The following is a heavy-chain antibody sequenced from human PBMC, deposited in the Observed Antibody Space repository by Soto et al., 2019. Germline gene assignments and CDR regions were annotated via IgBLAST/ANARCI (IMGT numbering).Heavy chain of an antibody. D-gene: IGHD5-12*01. Sequence: QVQLVESGGGVVQPGRSLRLSCAASGFTFSSYGMHWVRQAPGKGLEWVAVISYDGSNKYYADSVKGRFTISRDNSKNTLYLQMNSLRAEDTAVYYCAKGRPRGGYSGYDSDPHFDYWGQGTLVTVSS. CDR3: AKGRPRGGYSGYDSDPHFDY. V-gene: IGHV3-30*18. CDR1: GFTFSSYG. CDR2: ISYDGSNK. J-gene: IGHJ4*02.